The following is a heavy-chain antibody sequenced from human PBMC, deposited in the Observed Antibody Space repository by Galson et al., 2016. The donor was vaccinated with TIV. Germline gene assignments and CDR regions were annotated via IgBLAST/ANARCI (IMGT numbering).Heavy chain of an antibody. CDR1: GDTFTSYP. Sequence: SVKVSCKASGDTFTSYPFNWVRQAPGQGLEWMGGIIPLFGTANYAQKFQGRVTVTADESTSTVYLDLSSLRSEDTAVYYCAKDRNTALDTYHYYYGMDAWGQGTAVIVSS. D-gene: IGHD5-18*01. CDR2: IIPLFGTA. J-gene: IGHJ6*02. CDR3: AKDRNTALDTYHYYYGMDA. V-gene: IGHV1-69*13.